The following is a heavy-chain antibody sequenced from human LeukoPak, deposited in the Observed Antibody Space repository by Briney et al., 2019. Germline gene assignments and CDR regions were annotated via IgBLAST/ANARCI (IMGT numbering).Heavy chain of an antibody. J-gene: IGHJ4*02. Sequence: GGSLRLSCAASGFNFSPYPMNWVRQAPGKGLEWVSHISSDGNTEYYLDSVRGRFTMSRDNAKSLLFPQMNSLRPEDTAVYYCARDTLNGPFVISLDFWGQGVLVTVSS. V-gene: IGHV3-48*03. CDR3: ARDTLNGPFVISLDF. CDR1: GFNFSPYP. CDR2: ISSDGNTE. D-gene: IGHD3-9*01.